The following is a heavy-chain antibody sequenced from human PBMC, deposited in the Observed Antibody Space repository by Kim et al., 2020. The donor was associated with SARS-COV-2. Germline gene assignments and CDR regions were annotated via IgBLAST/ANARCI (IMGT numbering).Heavy chain of an antibody. CDR2: IYYSGST. D-gene: IGHD3-10*01. CDR1: GGSISSYY. Sequence: SETLSLTCTVSGGSISSYYWSWIRQPPGKGLEWIGYIYYSGSTNYNPSLKSRVTISVDTSKNQFSLKLSSVTAADTAVYYCVRLSSHYYYGSGSFWGDYYYSMDVWGKGTTVTVSS. CDR3: VRLSSHYYYGSGSFWGDYYYSMDV. J-gene: IGHJ6*03. V-gene: IGHV4-59*08.